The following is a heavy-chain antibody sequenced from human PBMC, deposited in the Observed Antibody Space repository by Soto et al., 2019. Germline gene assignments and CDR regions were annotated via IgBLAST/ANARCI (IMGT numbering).Heavy chain of an antibody. CDR1: GGSISSYY. Sequence: SETLSLTCTVSGGSISSYYWSWIRQPPGKGLEWIGYIYYSGSTNYNPSLKSRVTISVDTSKNQFSLKLSSVTAADTAVYYCAREVGSTGREYYFDYWGQGTLVTVSS. J-gene: IGHJ4*02. V-gene: IGHV4-59*01. CDR2: IYYSGST. CDR3: AREVGSTGREYYFDY. D-gene: IGHD1-1*01.